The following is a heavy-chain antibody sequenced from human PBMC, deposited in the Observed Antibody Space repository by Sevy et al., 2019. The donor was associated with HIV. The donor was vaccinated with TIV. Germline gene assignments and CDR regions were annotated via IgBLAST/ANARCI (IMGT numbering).Heavy chain of an antibody. J-gene: IGHJ4*02. CDR2: ISGSGGST. Sequence: GGSLRLSCAASGFTFSSYAMHWVRQAPGKGLEWVSAISGSGGSTYYADSVKGRFTISRDNSKNTLYLQMNSLRAEDTAVYYCAKDWRITIFGVVIMPYFDYWGQGTLVTVSS. V-gene: IGHV3-23*01. CDR1: GFTFSSYA. CDR3: AKDWRITIFGVVIMPYFDY. D-gene: IGHD3-3*01.